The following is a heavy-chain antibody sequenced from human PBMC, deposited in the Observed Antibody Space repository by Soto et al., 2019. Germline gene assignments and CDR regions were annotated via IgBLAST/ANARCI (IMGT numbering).Heavy chain of an antibody. Sequence: PGGSLRLSCAASGFTFSSYAMSWVRQAPGKGLEWVSAISGSGGSTYYADSVKGRFTISRDNSKNTLYLQMNSLRAEDTAVYYCAKSQQQWRKGPVSYYFDYWGQGTLVTVSS. CDR3: AKSQQQWRKGPVSYYFDY. CDR2: ISGSGGST. J-gene: IGHJ4*02. D-gene: IGHD6-19*01. V-gene: IGHV3-23*01. CDR1: GFTFSSYA.